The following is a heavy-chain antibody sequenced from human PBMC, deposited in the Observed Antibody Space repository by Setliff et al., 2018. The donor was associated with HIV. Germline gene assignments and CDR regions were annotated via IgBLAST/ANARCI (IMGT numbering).Heavy chain of an antibody. J-gene: IGHJ6*02. CDR3: ATGIEARPVSFYDGMDV. CDR2: INTHSGYT. D-gene: IGHD6-6*01. CDR1: GYTFNNYG. V-gene: IGHV1-18*01. Sequence: ASVKVSCKASGYTFNNYGISWVRQAPGQGLEWMGWINTHSGYTNYAQNVQGRVTVTMDTSTSTAYMELRSLKSDDTAVYYCATGIEARPVSFYDGMDVWGQGTTVTVSS.